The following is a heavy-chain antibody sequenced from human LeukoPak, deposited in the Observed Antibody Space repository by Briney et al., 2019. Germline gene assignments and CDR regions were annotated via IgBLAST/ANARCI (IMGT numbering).Heavy chain of an antibody. Sequence: SETLSLTCTVSGGSISSHYWSWIRQPPGKGLEWIGYIYYSGSTNYNPSLKSRVTISVDTSKNQFSLKLSSVTAADTAVYYCARCRDGGHGFDYWGQGTLATVSS. CDR2: IYYSGST. V-gene: IGHV4-59*11. D-gene: IGHD5-24*01. J-gene: IGHJ4*02. CDR1: GGSISSHY. CDR3: ARCRDGGHGFDY.